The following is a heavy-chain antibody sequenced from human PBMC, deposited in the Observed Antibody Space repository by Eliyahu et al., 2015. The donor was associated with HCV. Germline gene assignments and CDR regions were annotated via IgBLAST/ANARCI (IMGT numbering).Heavy chain of an antibody. CDR1: GXSXRSGDYY. J-gene: IGHJ5*01. CDR2: LYYGGNS. CDR3: ARGLVVVAATPGDDWFDS. D-gene: IGHD2-15*01. V-gene: IGHV4-30-4*08. Sequence: QVQLQESGPGLVKPSQTLSLPCTVPGXSXRSGDYYWSWIRQPPGKGLEWIGYLYYGGNSYYNPSLKSRVSISIDSSKNQFSLKLKSVTAADTAMYFCARGLVVVAATPGDDWFDSWGHGTLVAVSS.